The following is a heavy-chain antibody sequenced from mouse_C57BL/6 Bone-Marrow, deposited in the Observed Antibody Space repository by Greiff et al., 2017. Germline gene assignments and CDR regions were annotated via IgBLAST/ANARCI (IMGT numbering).Heavy chain of an antibody. J-gene: IGHJ1*03. D-gene: IGHD1-1*01. Sequence: VQLQESGPGLVQPSQSLPITCTVSGFSLTSYGVHWVRQSPGQGLAWLGVIWSGGSTDSTAAFMSRLSITKDNSKSQVFFKMNSRQADDTAIYYCAPHDYGSSQGYFDVWGTGTTVTVSS. CDR3: APHDYGSSQGYFDV. V-gene: IGHV2-5*01. CDR2: IWSGGST. CDR1: GFSLTSYG.